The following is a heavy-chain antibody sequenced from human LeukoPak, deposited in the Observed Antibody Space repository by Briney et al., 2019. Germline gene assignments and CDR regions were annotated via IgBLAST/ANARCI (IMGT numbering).Heavy chain of an antibody. J-gene: IGHJ3*02. CDR2: IYHSGST. D-gene: IGHD3-22*01. CDR1: GGSISSYY. Sequence: SETLSLTSTVSGGSISSYYWSWLRQPPGKGLEWLGYIYHSGSTNYNTSLKRRVTISVETSKNQFSLKLSSVTTADTAVYYCTRPYYYDRSGSDAFDIWGQGAMVTVSS. V-gene: IGHV4-59*01. CDR3: TRPYYYDRSGSDAFDI.